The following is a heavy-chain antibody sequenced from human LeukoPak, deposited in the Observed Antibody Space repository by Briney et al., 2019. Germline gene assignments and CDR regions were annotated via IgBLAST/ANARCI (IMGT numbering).Heavy chain of an antibody. CDR2: ISGSGGST. CDR3: AKALEGQLPSAYYYYGMDV. CDR1: GFTFSSYA. V-gene: IGHV3-23*01. D-gene: IGHD1-26*01. Sequence: GGSLRLSCAASGFTFSSYAMSWVRQAPGKGLEWVSAISGSGGSTYYADSVKGRFTISRDNSKNTLYLQMNSLRAEDTAVYYCAKALEGQLPSAYYYYGMDVWGHGTTVTVSS. J-gene: IGHJ6*02.